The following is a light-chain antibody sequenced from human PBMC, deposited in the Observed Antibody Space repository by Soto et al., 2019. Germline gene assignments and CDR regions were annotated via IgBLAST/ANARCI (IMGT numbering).Light chain of an antibody. Sequence: ESLLTQSPATLSLSPGERATLSCRASQSVRTYLAWYQQKPGQAPRLLIYDASNRATGIPARFSGSGSGTDFTLTISRLEPEDFAVYYCQQYDSSPITFGQGTRLEIK. CDR2: DAS. J-gene: IGKJ5*01. V-gene: IGKV3-20*01. CDR3: QQYDSSPIT. CDR1: QSVRTY.